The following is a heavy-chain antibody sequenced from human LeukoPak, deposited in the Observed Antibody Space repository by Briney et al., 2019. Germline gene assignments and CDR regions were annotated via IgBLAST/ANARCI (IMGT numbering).Heavy chain of an antibody. Sequence: SETLSLTCTVSGGSISNYYWSWIRQPPGKELEWIGYIYHSGSTNYNPSLKSRVTISQDTSKNQFSLKLSSVTAADTAVYHCARNADDSSSYPYFDCWGQGTLVTVSS. CDR1: GGSISNYY. CDR3: ARNADDSSSYPYFDC. CDR2: IYHSGST. V-gene: IGHV4-59*01. J-gene: IGHJ4*02. D-gene: IGHD3-22*01.